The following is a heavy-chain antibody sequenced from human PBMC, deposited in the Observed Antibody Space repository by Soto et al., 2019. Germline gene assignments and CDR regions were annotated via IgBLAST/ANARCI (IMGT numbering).Heavy chain of an antibody. D-gene: IGHD5-12*01. CDR3: ARGRIVASIHDAFEI. CDR1: GYPFTSYG. V-gene: IGHV1-18*01. J-gene: IGHJ3*02. Sequence: QGQLLQSGDEVKTPGASVRVSCTASGYPFTSYGISWVRQAPGQGLEWVAWISAYNGKRDTAQKFQGRVTMTRDTSTDTAHMELGDLTSADTAVYYCARGRIVASIHDAFEIWGQGTKVTVSS. CDR2: ISAYNGKR.